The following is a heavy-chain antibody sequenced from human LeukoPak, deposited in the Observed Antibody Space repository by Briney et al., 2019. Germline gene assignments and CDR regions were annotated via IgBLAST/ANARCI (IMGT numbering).Heavy chain of an antibody. J-gene: IGHJ3*02. V-gene: IGHV4-39*01. Sequence: PSETLSLTCTVSGGSISSSSYYWGWIRQPPGKGLEWIGSIYYSGSTYYNPSLKSRVTIPVDTSKNQFSLKLSSVTAADTAVYYCARHPLVVITTIHAFDIWGQGTMVTVSS. CDR1: GGSISSSSYY. CDR2: IYYSGST. CDR3: ARHPLVVITTIHAFDI. D-gene: IGHD3-22*01.